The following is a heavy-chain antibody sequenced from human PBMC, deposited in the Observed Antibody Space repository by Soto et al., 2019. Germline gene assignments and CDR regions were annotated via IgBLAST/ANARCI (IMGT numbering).Heavy chain of an antibody. D-gene: IGHD5-18*01. CDR1: GFTFSNFW. CDR3: ATLNSFGSDY. Sequence: HPGGSLRLSCAASGFTFSNFWMHWVRQAPGKELVWVSRIDSDGSGAMYADSVKGRLTISRDNAKSTLFLQMNSLRAEDTAVYYCATLNSFGSDYWGRGTLVTVSS. CDR2: IDSDGSGA. V-gene: IGHV3-74*03. J-gene: IGHJ4*02.